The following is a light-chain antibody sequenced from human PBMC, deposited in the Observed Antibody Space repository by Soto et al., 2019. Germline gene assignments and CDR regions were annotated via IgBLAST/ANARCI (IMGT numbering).Light chain of an antibody. CDR2: DAS. V-gene: IGKV3-11*01. J-gene: IGKJ5*01. Sequence: EIVLTQSPGTLSLSPGERATLSCRASQSVSSYLAWYQQKPGQAPRLLIYDASNRATGIPARFSGSGSGTDFTLTISSLEPEDFAVYYCQQRSNWLLITFGQGTRLEI. CDR3: QQRSNWLLIT. CDR1: QSVSSY.